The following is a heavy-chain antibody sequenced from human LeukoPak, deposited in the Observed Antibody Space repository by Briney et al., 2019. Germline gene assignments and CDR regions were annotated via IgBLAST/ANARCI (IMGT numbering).Heavy chain of an antibody. CDR2: IWYDGSNK. D-gene: IGHD6-13*01. J-gene: IGHJ4*02. CDR3: ARSPGDVAAAGLNY. CDR1: GFTFSSYG. V-gene: IGHV3-33*01. Sequence: PGGSLRLSCAASGFTFSSYGMHWVRQAPGKGLEWVAVIWYDGSNKYYADSVKGRFTISRDNSKSTLFLQLNSPRAEDTAFYYCARSPGDVAAAGLNYWGQGTLVTVSS.